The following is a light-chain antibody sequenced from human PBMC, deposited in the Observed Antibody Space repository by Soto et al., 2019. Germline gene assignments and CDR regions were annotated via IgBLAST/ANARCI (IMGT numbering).Light chain of an antibody. CDR2: DTS. CDR1: TGAVTSGHY. J-gene: IGLJ1*01. CDR3: LLSFSGARV. Sequence: QAVVTQEPSLTVFPGGTVTLPCGSSTGAVTSGHYPYWFQQKPGQAPRTLIYDTSNKHSWTPARFSGSLLGGKAALTLSGAQPEDEADYYCLLSFSGARVFGTGTKVTVL. V-gene: IGLV7-46*01.